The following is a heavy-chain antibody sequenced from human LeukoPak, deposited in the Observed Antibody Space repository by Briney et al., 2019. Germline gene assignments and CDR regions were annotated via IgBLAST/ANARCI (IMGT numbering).Heavy chain of an antibody. CDR2: IYYSGST. Sequence: SETLSLTCTVSGGSISTYYWSWIRQPPGKGLEWIGYIYYSGSTNYNPSLKSRVTISVDTSKNQFSLKLSSVTAADTAVYYCARDRYSSGWCLYDYWGQGTLVTVSS. CDR1: GGSISTYY. J-gene: IGHJ4*02. V-gene: IGHV4-59*01. CDR3: ARDRYSSGWCLYDY. D-gene: IGHD6-19*01.